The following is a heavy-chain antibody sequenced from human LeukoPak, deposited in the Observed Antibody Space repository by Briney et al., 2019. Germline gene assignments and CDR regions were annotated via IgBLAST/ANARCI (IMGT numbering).Heavy chain of an antibody. V-gene: IGHV3-11*04. D-gene: IGHD2-2*01. Sequence: SGGSLRLSFAASGFTFSDYYISWIRQAPGKGLEWVSYISNSSTTINYADSVKGRFTISRDNAKNSLYLQMNSLRAEDTAVYYCAKGYCSSTSCYPTDADAFDIWGQGTMVTVSS. CDR2: ISNSSTTI. CDR1: GFTFSDYY. J-gene: IGHJ3*02. CDR3: AKGYCSSTSCYPTDADAFDI.